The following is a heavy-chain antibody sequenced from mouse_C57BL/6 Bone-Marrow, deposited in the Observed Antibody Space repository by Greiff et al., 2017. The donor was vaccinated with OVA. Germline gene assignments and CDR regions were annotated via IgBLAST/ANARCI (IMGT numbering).Heavy chain of an antibody. D-gene: IGHD1-1*01. J-gene: IGHJ2*01. V-gene: IGHV1-76*01. CDR2: IYPGSGNT. Sequence: QVQLKESGAELVRPGASVKLSCKASGYTFTDYYINWVKQRPGQGLEWIARIYPGSGNTYYNEKFKGKATLTAEKSSSTAYMQLSSLTSEDSAVYFCATRLGYYYYGSGDYWGQGTTLTVSS. CDR3: ATRLGYYYYGSGDY. CDR1: GYTFTDYY.